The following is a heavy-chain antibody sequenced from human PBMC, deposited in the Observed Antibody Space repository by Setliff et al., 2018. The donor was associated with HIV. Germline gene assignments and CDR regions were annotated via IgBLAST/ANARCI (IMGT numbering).Heavy chain of an antibody. CDR3: ARGRVVVRNFDY. J-gene: IGHJ4*02. CDR1: GGSFSGYY. D-gene: IGHD2-15*01. V-gene: IGHV4-34*01. Sequence: SETLSLTCAVYGGSFSGYYWSWIRQPPGKGLEWIGEINHSGSTNYNPSLKSPVPISVDTSKNQFSLKLSSVTAADTAVYYCARGRVVVRNFDYWGQGTLVTVSS. CDR2: INHSGST.